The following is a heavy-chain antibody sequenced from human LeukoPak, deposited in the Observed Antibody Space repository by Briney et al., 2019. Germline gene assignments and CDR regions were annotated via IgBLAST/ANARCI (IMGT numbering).Heavy chain of an antibody. CDR2: INWNGGST. CDR3: ARGYYYDSSGYYYGSAFDI. J-gene: IGHJ3*02. CDR1: GFTFSGYS. V-gene: IGHV3-20*04. Sequence: GGSLRLSCAASGFTFSGYSMNWVRQAPGKGLEWVSGINWNGGSTGYADSVKGRFTISRDNAKNSLYLQMNSLRAEDTALYYCARGYYYDSSGYYYGSAFDIWGQGTMVTVSS. D-gene: IGHD3-22*01.